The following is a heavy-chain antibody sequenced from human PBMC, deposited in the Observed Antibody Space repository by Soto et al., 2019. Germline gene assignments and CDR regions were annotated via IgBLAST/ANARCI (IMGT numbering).Heavy chain of an antibody. J-gene: IGHJ6*02. CDR3: ARARTGTTIFGVVFGMDV. D-gene: IGHD3-3*01. Sequence: QVQLVQSGAEVKKPGSSVKVSCKASGGTFSSYAISWVRQAPGQGLEWMGGIIPIFGTANYAQKFQGRVTITADESTSTAYMELSSLRSEDTAVYYCARARTGTTIFGVVFGMDVWGQGTTVTVSS. CDR1: GGTFSSYA. CDR2: IIPIFGTA. V-gene: IGHV1-69*01.